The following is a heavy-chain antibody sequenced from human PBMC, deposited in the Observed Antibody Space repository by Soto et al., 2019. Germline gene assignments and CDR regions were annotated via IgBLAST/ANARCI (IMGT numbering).Heavy chain of an antibody. J-gene: IGHJ4*02. CDR1: GFTFSSYS. V-gene: IGHV3-48*04. D-gene: IGHD3-10*01. Sequence: GWSLRLSCAASGFTFSSYSMNWVRQAPGKGLEWVSYISSSSSTIYYADSVKGRFTISRDNAKKSLYLHMTRLRAEDTAVYYCARDLTGFNYGPGDYWGQGTLVTVSS. CDR3: ARDLTGFNYGPGDY. CDR2: ISSSSSTI.